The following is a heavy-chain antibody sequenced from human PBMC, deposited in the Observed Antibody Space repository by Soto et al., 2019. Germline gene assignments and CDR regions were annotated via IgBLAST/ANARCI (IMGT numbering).Heavy chain of an antibody. J-gene: IGHJ4*02. CDR3: ARLKYCSSTSCYLFSGFDY. V-gene: IGHV5-51*01. D-gene: IGHD2-2*01. CDR1: GYSFTSYW. Sequence: LGESLKISCKGSGYSFTSYWIGWVRQMPGKGLEWMGIIYPGDSDTRYSPSFQGQVTISADKSISTAYLQWSSLKASDTAMYYCARLKYCSSTSCYLFSGFDYWGQGTLVTVSS. CDR2: IYPGDSDT.